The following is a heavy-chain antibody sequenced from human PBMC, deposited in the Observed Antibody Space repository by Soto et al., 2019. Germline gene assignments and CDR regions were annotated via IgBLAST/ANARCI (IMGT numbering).Heavy chain of an antibody. Sequence: QVQLVQSGSEVKKPGSSVRVSCKTSGGTFSIYTISWVRQAPGQGLEWMGRVLPFLDITSYSQRFQGRVTITADRSTTTDYMELSSLRSEDTAVYYCARDRDNSNWPNFASWGQGTLVTVSS. CDR1: GGTFSIYT. CDR3: ARDRDNSNWPNFAS. CDR2: VLPFLDIT. V-gene: IGHV1-69*02. D-gene: IGHD6-13*01. J-gene: IGHJ4*02.